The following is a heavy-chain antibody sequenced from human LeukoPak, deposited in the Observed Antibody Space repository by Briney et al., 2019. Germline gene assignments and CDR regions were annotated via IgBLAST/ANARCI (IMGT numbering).Heavy chain of an antibody. J-gene: IGHJ3*02. CDR2: INPSGGSA. D-gene: IGHD2-15*01. CDR3: ARWPVVAATPDAFDI. Sequence: ASVKVSCKASGYTFTSYYMHWVRQAPGQGLEWMGIINPSGGSASYAQKFQGRVTMTRDTSTSTVYMELSSLRSEDTAVYYCARWPVVAATPDAFDIWGQGTMVTVSS. V-gene: IGHV1-46*01. CDR1: GYTFTSYY.